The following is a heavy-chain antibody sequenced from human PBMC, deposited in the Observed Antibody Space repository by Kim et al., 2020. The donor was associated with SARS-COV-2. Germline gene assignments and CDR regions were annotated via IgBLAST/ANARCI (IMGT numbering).Heavy chain of an antibody. V-gene: IGHV4-61*01. J-gene: IGHJ4*02. CDR2: IYHNGRT. CDR1: GDSVSSNSYY. Sequence: SETLSLTCTVSGDSVSSNSYYWSWIRQPLGKGLEWIGYIYHNGRTNYNPSLKSRVTVSVDTSKNQFSLRLRSVTAADTAVYYCARVGLYSGSYYFDFWGQGTLVTVSS. D-gene: IGHD1-26*01. CDR3: ARVGLYSGSYYFDF.